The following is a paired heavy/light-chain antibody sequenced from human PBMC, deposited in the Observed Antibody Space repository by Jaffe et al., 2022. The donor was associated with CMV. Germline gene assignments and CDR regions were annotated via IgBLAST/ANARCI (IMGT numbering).Heavy chain of an antibody. Sequence: QVQLQESGPGLVKPSETLSLTCTVSGGSISSYYWSWIRQPPGKGLEWIGYIYYSGSTNYNPSLKSRVTISVDTSKNQFSLKLSSVTAADTAVYYCARDATPTYYDFWSGYYPHWYFDLWGRGTLVTVSS. V-gene: IGHV4-59*01. CDR1: GGSISSYY. CDR2: IYYSGST. CDR3: ARDATPTYYDFWSGYYPHWYFDL. J-gene: IGHJ2*01. D-gene: IGHD3-3*01.
Light chain of an antibody. V-gene: IGLV2-23*02. CDR1: SSDVGSYNL. CDR2: EVS. Sequence: QSALTQPASVSGSPGQSITISCTGTSSDVGSYNLVSWYQQHPGKAPKLMIYEVSKRPSGVSNRFSGSKSGNTASLTISGLQAEDEADYYCCSYAGSRGVFGGGTKLTVL. J-gene: IGLJ3*02. CDR3: CSYAGSRGV.